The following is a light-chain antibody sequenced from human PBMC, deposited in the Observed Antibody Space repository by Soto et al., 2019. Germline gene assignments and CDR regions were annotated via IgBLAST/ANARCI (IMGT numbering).Light chain of an antibody. J-gene: IGKJ4*01. Sequence: EIVLTQTPLSSPVTLGQPASISCRSSQSLVHSNGNTYLSWLHQRPGQPPRPLIYQISNRFSGVPDRFSGSGAGTDFTLESSRVAAEDVGIYYGMQATHCSLPTFGGGTKVEIE. V-gene: IGKV2-24*01. CDR3: MQATHCSLPT. CDR2: QIS. CDR1: QSLVHSNGNTY.